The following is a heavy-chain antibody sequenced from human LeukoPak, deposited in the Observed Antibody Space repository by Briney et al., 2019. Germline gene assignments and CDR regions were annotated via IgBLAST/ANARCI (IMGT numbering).Heavy chain of an antibody. Sequence: PGGSLRLSCAASGFTFSNAWMSWVRQAPGKGLEWVSVIYSGGSTYYADSVKGRFTISRDNSKNTLYLQMNSLRAEDTAVYYCARDLNGDYGYGMDVWGQGTTVTVSS. V-gene: IGHV3-66*01. J-gene: IGHJ6*02. CDR1: GFTFSNAW. CDR3: ARDLNGDYGYGMDV. D-gene: IGHD4-17*01. CDR2: IYSGGST.